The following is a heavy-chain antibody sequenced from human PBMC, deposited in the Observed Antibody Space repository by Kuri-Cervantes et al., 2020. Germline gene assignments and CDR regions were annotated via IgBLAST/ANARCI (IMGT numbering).Heavy chain of an antibody. CDR2: INHSGST. D-gene: IGHD5-12*01. V-gene: IGHV4-39*07. Sequence: ESLKISCTVSGGSISSSSYYWGWIRQPPGKGLEWIGEINHSGSTNYNPSLKSRVTISVDTSKNQFSLKLSSVTAADTAVYYCARETDFDSGDSGYDNYFDYWGRGTLVTVSS. CDR3: ARETDFDSGDSGYDNYFDY. J-gene: IGHJ4*02. CDR1: GGSISSSSYY.